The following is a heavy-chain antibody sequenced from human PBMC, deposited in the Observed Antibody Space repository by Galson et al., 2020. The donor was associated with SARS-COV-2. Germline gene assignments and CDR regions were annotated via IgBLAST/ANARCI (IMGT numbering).Heavy chain of an antibody. CDR3: AKHGDASSTPEGPYYYYMDV. D-gene: IGHD7-27*01. J-gene: IGHJ6*03. V-gene: IGHV3-30*18. Sequence: GGSLRLSCAASGFTFTTYGMHWVRQAPGKGLEWVAVISYDGSNKYYADSVKGRFTISRDNSKNTLYLQMNSLRGEDTAVYYCAKHGDASSTPEGPYYYYMDVWGKGTTVTISS. CDR2: ISYDGSNK. CDR1: GFTFTTYG.